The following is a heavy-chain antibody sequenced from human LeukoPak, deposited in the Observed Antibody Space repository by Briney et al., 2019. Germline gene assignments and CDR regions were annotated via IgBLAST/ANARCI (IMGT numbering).Heavy chain of an antibody. CDR3: ARRAGAYSHPYDY. Sequence: GGSLRLSCTVSGFTVSTNSMSWVRQAPGKGLEWVSFIYSDNTHYSDSVKGRFTISRDNSRNTLYLQMNSLRAEDTAVYYCARRAGAYSHPYDYWGQGTLVTVSS. V-gene: IGHV3-53*01. J-gene: IGHJ4*02. CDR2: IYSDNT. CDR1: GFTVSTNS. D-gene: IGHD4/OR15-4a*01.